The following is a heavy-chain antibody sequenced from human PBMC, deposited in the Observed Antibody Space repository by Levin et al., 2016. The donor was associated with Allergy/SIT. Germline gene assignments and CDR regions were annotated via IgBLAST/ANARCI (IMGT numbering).Heavy chain of an antibody. CDR3: ARSIAAAALDY. J-gene: IGHJ4*02. CDR2: ISYDGSNK. V-gene: IGHV3-30-3*01. D-gene: IGHD6-13*01. Sequence: WIRQPPGKGLEWVAVISYDGSNKYYADSVKGRFTISRDNSKNTLYLQMNSLRAEDTAVYYCARSIAAAALDYWGQGTLVTVSS.